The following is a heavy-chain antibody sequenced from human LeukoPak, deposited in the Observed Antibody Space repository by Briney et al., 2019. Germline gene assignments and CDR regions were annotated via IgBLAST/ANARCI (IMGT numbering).Heavy chain of an antibody. CDR3: ARRPSITMIVVVMYFDY. V-gene: IGHV1-69*05. Sequence: SVKVSCKASGGTFSSYAISWVRQAPGQGLEWMGGIIPIFGTANYAQKFQGRVTITTDESTSTAYMELSSLRSEDTAVYYCARRPSITMIVVVMYFDYWGQGTLVTVSS. J-gene: IGHJ4*02. D-gene: IGHD3-22*01. CDR2: IIPIFGTA. CDR1: GGTFSSYA.